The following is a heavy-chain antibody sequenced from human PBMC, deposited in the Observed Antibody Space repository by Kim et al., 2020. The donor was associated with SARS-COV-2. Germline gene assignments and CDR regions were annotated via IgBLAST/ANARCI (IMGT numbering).Heavy chain of an antibody. J-gene: IGHJ6*02. CDR3: AREGPGTYYYGSGSYYYYYYGMDV. CDR1: GGSFSGYY. Sequence: SETLSLTCAVYGGSFSGYYWSWIRQPPGKGLEWIGEINHSGSTNYNPSLKSRVTISVDTSKNQFSLKLSSVTAADTAVYYCAREGPGTYYYGSGSYYYYYYGMDVWGQGTTVTVSS. V-gene: IGHV4-34*01. D-gene: IGHD3-10*01. CDR2: INHSGST.